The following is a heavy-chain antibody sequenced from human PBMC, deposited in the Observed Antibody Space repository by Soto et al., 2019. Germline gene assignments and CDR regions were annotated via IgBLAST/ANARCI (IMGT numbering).Heavy chain of an antibody. V-gene: IGHV4-39*01. CDR2: IYYSGST. J-gene: IGHJ1*01. D-gene: IGHD3-10*01. Sequence: SETLSLTCTVSGGSISSSSYYWGWIRQPPGKGLEWIGSIYYSGSTYYNPSLKSRVTISVDTSKNQFSLKLSSVTAADTAVYYCAGPGQANYYGSGSYRGHFQHWGQGTLVTVSS. CDR1: GGSISSSSYY. CDR3: AGPGQANYYGSGSYRGHFQH.